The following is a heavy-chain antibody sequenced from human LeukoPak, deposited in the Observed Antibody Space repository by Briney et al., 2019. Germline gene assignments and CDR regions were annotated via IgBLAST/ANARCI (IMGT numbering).Heavy chain of an antibody. D-gene: IGHD5-18*01. CDR2: ISYDGSNK. J-gene: IGHJ3*02. Sequence: SGGSLRLSCAASGFTFSSYAMHWVRQAPGKGLEWVAVISYDGSNKYYADSVKGRFAISRDNSKNTLYLQMNSLRAEDTAVYYCARDHSRRGAFDIWGQGTMVTVSS. V-gene: IGHV3-30*09. CDR1: GFTFSSYA. CDR3: ARDHSRRGAFDI.